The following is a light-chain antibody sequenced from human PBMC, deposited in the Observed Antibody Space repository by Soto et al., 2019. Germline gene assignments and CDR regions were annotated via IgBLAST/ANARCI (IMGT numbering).Light chain of an antibody. Sequence: QSVLTQSPSVSASLGASVKLTCTLSSGHSTYAIAWHQQQPEKGPRYLMKVTSDGRHTKGDGIPDRFSGSSSGAERYLTISSLQSEDEADYSCQTWGTGIRVFGGGTKLTVL. CDR3: QTWGTGIRV. J-gene: IGLJ2*01. CDR1: SGHSTYA. V-gene: IGLV4-69*01. CDR2: VTSDGRH.